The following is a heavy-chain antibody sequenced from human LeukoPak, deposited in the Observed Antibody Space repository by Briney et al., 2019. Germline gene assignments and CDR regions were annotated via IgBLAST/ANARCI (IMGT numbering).Heavy chain of an antibody. CDR1: GGSISSSSYY. V-gene: IGHV4-39*07. CDR2: IYSGGST. CDR3: ARRGRWLPPDY. Sequence: PSETLSLTCTVSGGSISSSSYYWDWIRQSPGKGLEWIGNIYSGGSTDYNPSLKSRVTISVDTSKNQFSLKLSSVTAADTAVYYCARRGRWLPPDYWGQGTLVTVSS. J-gene: IGHJ4*02. D-gene: IGHD5-24*01.